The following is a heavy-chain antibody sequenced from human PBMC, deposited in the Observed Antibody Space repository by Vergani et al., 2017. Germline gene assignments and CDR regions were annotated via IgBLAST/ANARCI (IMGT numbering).Heavy chain of an antibody. V-gene: IGHV3-23*04. J-gene: IGHJ2*01. D-gene: IGHD3-22*01. CDR1: GFTFSSYA. Sequence: EVQLVESGGGLVQPGGSLRLSCAASGFTFSSYAMSWVRQAPGKGLEWVSAISGSGGSTYYADSVKGRFTISRDNSKNTLYLQMNSLRAEDTAVYYCAKRGALYYYDSSGYYNILGKVTDWYFDLWGRGTLVTVSS. CDR2: ISGSGGST. CDR3: AKRGALYYYDSSGYYNILGKVTDWYFDL.